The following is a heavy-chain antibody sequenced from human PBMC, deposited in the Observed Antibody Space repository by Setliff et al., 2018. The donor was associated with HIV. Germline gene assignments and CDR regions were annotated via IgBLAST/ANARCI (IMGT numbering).Heavy chain of an antibody. CDR3: ARGNVEIFRHFDWDCFDP. V-gene: IGHV1-2*02. D-gene: IGHD3-9*01. CDR2: LNPDTGGT. Sequence: ASVKVSCKASGHPFSGYYIHWVRQAPGQGFEWMGWLNPDTGGTNYVQKFQGRVTMTRDTSISTAYMELRRLTSDDTAVYYCARGNVEIFRHFDWDCFDPWGQGTLVTSP. J-gene: IGHJ5*02. CDR1: GHPFSGYY.